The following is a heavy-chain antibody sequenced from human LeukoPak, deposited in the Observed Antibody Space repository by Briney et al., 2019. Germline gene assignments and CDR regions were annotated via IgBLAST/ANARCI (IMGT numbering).Heavy chain of an antibody. CDR1: GYTFTSYY. D-gene: IGHD3-10*01. Sequence: ASVKVSCKASGYTFTSYYMHWVRQAPGQGLEWMGIINPSGGSTSSAQKFQGRVTMTRDTSTSTVYMELSSLRSEDTAVYYCARGYGSGSRGIYYYYYGMDVWGQGTTVTVSS. CDR2: INPSGGST. V-gene: IGHV1-46*01. J-gene: IGHJ6*02. CDR3: ARGYGSGSRGIYYYYYGMDV.